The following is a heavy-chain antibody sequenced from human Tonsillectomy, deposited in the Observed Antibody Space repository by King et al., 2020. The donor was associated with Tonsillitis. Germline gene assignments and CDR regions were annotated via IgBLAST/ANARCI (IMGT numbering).Heavy chain of an antibody. Sequence: QLVQSGAEVKKPGASVKVSCKASGYTFTGYYMHWVRQAPGQGLEWMGWINPNSGGTYYAQRFQGRVTMTSDTSISTAYMELSRLRSDDTAVYYCARRVIAVAGTHDAFDIWGQGTMVTVSS. CDR1: GYTFTGYY. D-gene: IGHD6-19*01. V-gene: IGHV1-2*02. CDR3: ARRVIAVAGTHDAFDI. CDR2: INPNSGGT. J-gene: IGHJ3*02.